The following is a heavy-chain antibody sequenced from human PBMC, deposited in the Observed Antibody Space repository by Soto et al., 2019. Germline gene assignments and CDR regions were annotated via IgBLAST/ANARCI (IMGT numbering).Heavy chain of an antibody. V-gene: IGHV1-69*01. CDR2: IMPVFHTT. D-gene: IGHD6-25*01. CDR3: ATATISPVSATLYHYGMDV. CDR1: GGTFNNFA. J-gene: IGHJ6*02. Sequence: QVQLVQSGAEVKKPVSSVKVSCQASGGTFNNFAFTWVRQAPGQGLEWLGGIMPVFHTTNIAQTFQDRITIIADDFTNTVYMEMTSLRFDDTAVYYCATATISPVSATLYHYGMDVWGRGTTVTVSS.